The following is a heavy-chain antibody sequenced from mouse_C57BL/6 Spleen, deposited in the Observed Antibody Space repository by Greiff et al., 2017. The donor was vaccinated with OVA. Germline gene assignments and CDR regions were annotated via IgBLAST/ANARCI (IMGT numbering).Heavy chain of an antibody. CDR3: ARGLNAYAMDY. CDR2: IYPGSGNT. D-gene: IGHD3-1*01. CDR1: GYTFTDYY. J-gene: IGHJ4*01. V-gene: IGHV1-76*01. Sequence: VQLKQSGAELVRPGASVKLSCKASGYTFTDYYINWVKQRPGQGLEWIARIYPGSGNTYYNEKFKGKATLTAEKSSSTAYMQLSSLTSEDSAVYFCARGLNAYAMDYWGQGTSVTVSS.